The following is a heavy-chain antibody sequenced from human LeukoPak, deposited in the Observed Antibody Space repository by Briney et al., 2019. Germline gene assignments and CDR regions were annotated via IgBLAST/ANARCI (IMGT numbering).Heavy chain of an antibody. CDR2: THPSGNT. CDR1: GASNNSYY. Sequence: SKTLSLSCTVSGASNNSYYWSWIRQPPGKGLEWIGYTHPSGNTNYSPSLKSRVTTSMDTSTNQFSLKLKSVTAADTAVYFCARKAPKKGWFDPWGQGTLVTVSS. J-gene: IGHJ5*02. CDR3: ARKAPKKGWFDP. V-gene: IGHV4-4*09.